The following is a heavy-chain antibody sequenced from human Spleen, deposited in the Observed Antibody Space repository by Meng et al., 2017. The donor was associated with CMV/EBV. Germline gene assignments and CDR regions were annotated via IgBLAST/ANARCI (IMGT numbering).Heavy chain of an antibody. CDR2: IDPSGGST. CDR1: EYTFSIYH. J-gene: IGHJ4*02. Sequence: ASVKVSCKASEYTFSIYHMHWVRQAPGQGLEWMGIIDPSGGSTSYAQKFQGRVTLTRDTSTSTVYMELSSLRSEDTAVYYCARDYDDPRTTRGCSSTSRYSFDFWGQGTLVTVSS. V-gene: IGHV1-46*01. D-gene: IGHD2-2*01. CDR3: ARDYDDPRTTRGCSSTSRYSFDF.